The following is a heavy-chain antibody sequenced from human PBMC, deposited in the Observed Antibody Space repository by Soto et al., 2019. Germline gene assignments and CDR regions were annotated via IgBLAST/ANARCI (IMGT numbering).Heavy chain of an antibody. CDR3: AKGDRKTMIAVAITKVDF. Sequence: ASVKVSCKASGSTLTDYYLHWVRQAPGQGLLWMGWINHKSGGTSYAEKFHDRVTMTRDTTISTAYMEQTSLTSDDTAVYYCAKGDRKTMIAVAITKVDFWCQGALVTVSS. CDR1: GSTLTDYY. J-gene: IGHJ4*02. V-gene: IGHV1-2*02. D-gene: IGHD3-22*01. CDR2: INHKSGGT.